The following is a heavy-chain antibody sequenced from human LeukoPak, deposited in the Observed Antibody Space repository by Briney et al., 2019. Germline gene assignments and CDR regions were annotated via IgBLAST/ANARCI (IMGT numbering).Heavy chain of an antibody. CDR1: GYTFTSYG. D-gene: IGHD2-15*01. V-gene: IGHV1-18*01. CDR2: ISAYNGNT. J-gene: IGHJ6*02. CDR3: AREGYCSGGSCSSYYYYYGMDV. Sequence: ASVKVSCKASGYTFTSYGISWVRQAPGQGLEWMGWISAYNGNTNYAQKLQGRVTMTTDTSTSTAYMELRSLRSDDTAVYYYAREGYCSGGSCSSYYYYYGMDVWGQGTTVTVSS.